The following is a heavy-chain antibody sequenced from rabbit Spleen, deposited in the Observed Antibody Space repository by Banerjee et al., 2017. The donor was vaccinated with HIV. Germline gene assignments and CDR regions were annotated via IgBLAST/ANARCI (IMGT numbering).Heavy chain of an antibody. J-gene: IGHJ4*01. CDR3: ARDAVGYAGIAPYFTL. CDR1: GFDFSTYS. CDR2: IVPIFGVT. D-gene: IGHD4-2*01. Sequence: QEQLVESGGGLVQPGGSLKLSCKASGFDFSTYSMSWVRQAPGKGLEWIGYIVPIFGVTYYANWVNGRFTISSHNPQNTVFLQMTSLTASDTATYFCARDAVGYAGIAPYFTLWGPGTLVTVS. V-gene: IGHV1S47*01.